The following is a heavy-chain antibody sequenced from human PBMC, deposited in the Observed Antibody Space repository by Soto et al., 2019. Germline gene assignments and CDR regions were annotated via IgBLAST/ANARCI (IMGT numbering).Heavy chain of an antibody. Sequence: ASVKVSCKVSGYALTELSMHWVRQGPDKVFEWMGGFDPEEGETVYADSVKGRFTISRDNAKNSLYLQMNSLRAEDTAVYYCARGIRVTQMYYYYGMDVWGQGTTVTVSS. CDR2: FDPEEGET. J-gene: IGHJ6*02. CDR3: ARGIRVTQMYYYYGMDV. CDR1: GYALTELS. V-gene: IGHV1-24*01.